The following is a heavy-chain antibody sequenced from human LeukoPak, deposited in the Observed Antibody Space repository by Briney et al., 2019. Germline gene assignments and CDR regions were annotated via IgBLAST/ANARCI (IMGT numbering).Heavy chain of an antibody. D-gene: IGHD3-22*01. Sequence: SETLSLTCTVSGGSMSSYYWSWIRQPPGGGLEWIGYISYSGSTNYNPSLKSRVTISVDTSKNQFSLKLSSVTAADTAVYYCARAVDDSSGYYRIDYWGQGTLVTVSS. V-gene: IGHV4-59*01. CDR3: ARAVDDSSGYYRIDY. CDR2: ISYSGST. J-gene: IGHJ4*02. CDR1: GGSMSSYY.